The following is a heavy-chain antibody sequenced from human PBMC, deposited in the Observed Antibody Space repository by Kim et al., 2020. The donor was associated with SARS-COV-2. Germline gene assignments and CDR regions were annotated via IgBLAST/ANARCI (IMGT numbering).Heavy chain of an antibody. J-gene: IGHJ5*02. CDR2: INHSGST. V-gene: IGHV4-34*01. Sequence: SETLSLTCAVYGGSFSGYYWSWIRQPPGKGLEWIGEINHSGSTNYNPSLKSRVTISVDTSKNQFSLKLSSVTAADTAVYYCAREGFVRYQLLKGRFDPWGQGTLVTVSS. CDR3: AREGFVRYQLLKGRFDP. D-gene: IGHD2-2*01. CDR1: GGSFSGYY.